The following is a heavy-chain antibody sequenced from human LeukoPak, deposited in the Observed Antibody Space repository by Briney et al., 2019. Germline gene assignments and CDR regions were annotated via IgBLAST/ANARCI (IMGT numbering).Heavy chain of an antibody. D-gene: IGHD3-16*01. Sequence: GGSLRLSCAASGFTFSSYWMNWARQAPGKGLEWVASINHNGNVNYYVDSVKGRFTISRDNAKNSLYLQMSNLRAEDTAVYFCARGGGLNVWGQGATVTVSS. CDR3: ARGGGLNV. J-gene: IGHJ6*02. CDR1: GFTFSSYW. CDR2: INHNGNVN. V-gene: IGHV3-7*03.